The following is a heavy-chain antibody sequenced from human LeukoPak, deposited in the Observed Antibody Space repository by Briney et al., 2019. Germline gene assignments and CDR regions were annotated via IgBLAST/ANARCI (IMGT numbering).Heavy chain of an antibody. CDR2: IYYSGST. CDR1: GGSISSYY. D-gene: IGHD3-22*01. J-gene: IGHJ4*02. CDR3: ARGGDSSGYYYPVFDY. V-gene: IGHV4-59*01. Sequence: SETLSLTCTVSGGSISSYYWSWIRQPPGKGLEWIGYIYYSGSTNYNPSLKSRVTISVDTSKNQFSLKLSSVTAADTAVYYCARGGDSSGYYYPVFDYWGQGTLITVSS.